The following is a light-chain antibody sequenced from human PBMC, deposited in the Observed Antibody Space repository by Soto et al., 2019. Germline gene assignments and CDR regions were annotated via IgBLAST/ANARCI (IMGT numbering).Light chain of an antibody. Sequence: QSVLTQPPSASGSPGQSVTISCTGASSDVGSYNYVSWYQQHPGKAPKVIIYEVTKRPSGVPDRFSGSKSGNTASLTVSGLQAEDEADYYCRSYAGSNTRYLFGSGTKVTVL. CDR1: SSDVGSYNY. J-gene: IGLJ1*01. CDR2: EVT. CDR3: RSYAGSNTRYL. V-gene: IGLV2-8*01.